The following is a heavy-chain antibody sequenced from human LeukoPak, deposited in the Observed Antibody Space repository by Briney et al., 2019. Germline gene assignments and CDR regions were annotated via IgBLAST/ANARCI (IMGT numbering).Heavy chain of an antibody. CDR2: IYTSGST. D-gene: IGHD3-10*01. Sequence: PWETLSLTCTVSGGSISNYYWGWIRQPAGKGLEWIGRIYTSGSTNYNPSLKSRVTMSVDTSKNQFSLKLSSVTAADTAVYYCARVDEGYGSGRRENYYYYYMDVWGKGTTVTISS. CDR3: ARVDEGYGSGRRENYYYYYMDV. J-gene: IGHJ6*03. V-gene: IGHV4-4*07. CDR1: GGSISNYY.